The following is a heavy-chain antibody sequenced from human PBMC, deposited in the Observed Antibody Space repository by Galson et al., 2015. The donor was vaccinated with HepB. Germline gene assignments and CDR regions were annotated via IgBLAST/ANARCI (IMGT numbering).Heavy chain of an antibody. J-gene: IGHJ6*02. CDR3: AKYVEVSTINRYGLDV. Sequence: SLRLSCAASGFSFSSYAMNWVRQAPGKGLEWVSGISSSGGATYYADSVKGRLTISRDNSNNILYLQMNNLRAEDTALYHCAKYVEVSTINRYGLDVLGQGTTVTVSS. CDR2: ISSSGGAT. D-gene: IGHD5/OR15-5a*01. V-gene: IGHV3-23*01. CDR1: GFSFSSYA.